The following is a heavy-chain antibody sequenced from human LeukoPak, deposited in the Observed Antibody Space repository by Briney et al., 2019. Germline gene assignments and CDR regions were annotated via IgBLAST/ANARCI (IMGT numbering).Heavy chain of an antibody. CDR3: AKPLLDYGDYDY. V-gene: IGHV3-23*01. CDR1: GFTFSSYA. Sequence: GASLRLSCAASGFTFSSYAMSWVRQAPGKGLEWVSAISGSGGSTYYADSVKGRFTISRDNSKNTLYLQMNSLRAEDTAVYYCAKPLLDYGDYDYWGRGTLVTVSS. J-gene: IGHJ4*02. D-gene: IGHD4-17*01. CDR2: ISGSGGST.